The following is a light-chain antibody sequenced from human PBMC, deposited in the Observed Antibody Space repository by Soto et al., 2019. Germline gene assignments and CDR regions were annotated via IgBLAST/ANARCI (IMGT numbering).Light chain of an antibody. V-gene: IGKV1-9*01. CDR2: AAS. CDR1: QGISTY. J-gene: IGKJ4*01. Sequence: DIQLTQSPSLLSASVVDRVTITFRASQGISTYLAWYQQTSGKAPKLLISAASTLQRGVPSRFSGSGSGTQFTLTISSLQPEDFATYYCQQLNAYPLTFGGGTKVDIK. CDR3: QQLNAYPLT.